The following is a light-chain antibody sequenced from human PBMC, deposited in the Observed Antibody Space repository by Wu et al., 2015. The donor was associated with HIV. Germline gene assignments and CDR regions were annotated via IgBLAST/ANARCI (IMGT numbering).Light chain of an antibody. CDR3: QHYNSYPWT. V-gene: IGKV1-5*03. CDR2: KAS. CDR1: QSISNW. Sequence: DIQMTQSPSTLSASVGDRVTITCRASQSISNWLAWYQQKPGKAPNLLIYKASSLGSGVPSRFSGSGSGTEFTLTISSLQPDDFATYYCQHYNSYPWTFGQGTKVEIK. J-gene: IGKJ1*01.